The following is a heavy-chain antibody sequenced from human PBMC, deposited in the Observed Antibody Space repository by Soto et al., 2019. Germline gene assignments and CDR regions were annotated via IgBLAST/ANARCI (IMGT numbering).Heavy chain of an antibody. CDR1: GGSISSSSYY. V-gene: IGHV4-39*01. CDR2: IYYSGST. CDR3: ARLIVGATRPFDY. D-gene: IGHD1-26*01. J-gene: IGHJ4*02. Sequence: SSETLSLTCTVSGGSISSSSYYWGWIRQPPGKGLEWIGSIYYSGSTYYNPSLKSRVTISVDTSKNQFSLKLSSVTAADTAVYYCARLIVGATRPFDYWGQGTLVTVSS.